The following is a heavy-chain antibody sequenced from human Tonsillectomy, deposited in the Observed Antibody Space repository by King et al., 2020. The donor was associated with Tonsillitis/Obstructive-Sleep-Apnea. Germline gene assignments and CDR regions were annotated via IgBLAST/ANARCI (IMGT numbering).Heavy chain of an antibody. CDR1: GFTFSSYA. J-gene: IGHJ5*02. Sequence: VKLVESGGGVVQPGRSLRLSCAASGFTFSSYAMYWVRQAPGKGLEWVAVISYDGSNKYYADSVKGRFTISRDNSKNTLYLQMNSLRAEDTAVYYCASGYSYGYLSDNWFDPWGQGTLVTVSS. CDR3: ASGYSYGYLSDNWFDP. D-gene: IGHD5-18*01. CDR2: ISYDGSNK. V-gene: IGHV3-30*04.